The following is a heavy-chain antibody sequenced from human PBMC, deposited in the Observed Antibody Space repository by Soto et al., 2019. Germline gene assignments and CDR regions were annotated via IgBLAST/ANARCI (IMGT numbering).Heavy chain of an antibody. CDR1: AGTFSSYA. V-gene: IGHV1-69*12. D-gene: IGHD3-22*01. J-gene: IGHJ6*02. CDR3: ARARISMIVGGAYYYAMDA. CDR2: IIPMFATR. Sequence: QVQLVQSGAAVKKPGSSVKVSCKASAGTFSSYAMNWVRQAPGQGLEWMGGIIPMFATRNYAQKFQGRVTITADESTRTAYMELSSLRSEDTAVYYCARARISMIVGGAYYYAMDAWGQGTTVTVSS.